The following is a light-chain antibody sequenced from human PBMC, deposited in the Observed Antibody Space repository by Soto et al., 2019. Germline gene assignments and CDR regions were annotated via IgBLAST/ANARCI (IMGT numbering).Light chain of an antibody. Sequence: QSALAKPSSVSGSPGQSITISCTGTSTDVGGYNYVSWYQHHSGKAPKLLIYEVTNRPSGISDRFSGSKSVNTASLTISGLQAEDESDYYCGSYSSTDTPFVFGTGTKLTVL. V-gene: IGLV2-14*01. CDR3: GSYSSTDTPFV. CDR2: EVT. J-gene: IGLJ1*01. CDR1: STDVGGYNY.